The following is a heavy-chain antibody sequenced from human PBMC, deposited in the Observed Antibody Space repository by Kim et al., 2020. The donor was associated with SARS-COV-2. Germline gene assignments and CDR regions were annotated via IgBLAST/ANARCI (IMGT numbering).Heavy chain of an antibody. CDR3: ATTPLRFNYYGIDV. J-gene: IGHJ6*02. Sequence: GGSLRLSCTASGFTFNNYAMNWVRQGPGKGLEWVASISGSGNGIYYGDSVKGRFTISRDNSKNTLFLQMNRLRVGDTALYYCATTPLRFNYYGIDVWGHGTTVTVSS. V-gene: IGHV3-23*01. CDR2: ISGSGNGI. D-gene: IGHD3-16*01. CDR1: GFTFNNYA.